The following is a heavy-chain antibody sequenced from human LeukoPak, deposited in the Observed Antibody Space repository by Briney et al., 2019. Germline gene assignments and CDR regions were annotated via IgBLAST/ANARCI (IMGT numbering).Heavy chain of an antibody. CDR2: TSYEGSNE. J-gene: IGHJ4*02. Sequence: GGSLRLSCAASGFTFSSYAMHWVRQAPGKGLEWVAVTSYEGSNEYYADSVKGRFTISRDNAKNSLYLQMNSLRAEDTAVYYCARQRLGYYFDYWGQGALVTVSS. CDR3: ARQRLGYYFDY. D-gene: IGHD6-19*01. V-gene: IGHV3-30*04. CDR1: GFTFSSYA.